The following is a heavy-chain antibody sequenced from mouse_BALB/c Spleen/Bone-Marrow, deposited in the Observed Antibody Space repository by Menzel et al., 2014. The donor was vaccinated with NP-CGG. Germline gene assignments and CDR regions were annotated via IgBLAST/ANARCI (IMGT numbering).Heavy chain of an antibody. J-gene: IGHJ2*01. D-gene: IGHD2-4*01. Sequence: EVKLVESGGGLVKPGGSLKLSCAASGFTFSSYAMSWVRQTPEKRLEWVATNSSGGSYTYYPDSVKGRFTISRDNAKNTLYLQMSSLRSEDTAMYYCARHGITRLLDYWGQGTTLTVSS. CDR3: ARHGITRLLDY. CDR2: NSSGGSYT. CDR1: GFTFSSYA. V-gene: IGHV5-9-3*01.